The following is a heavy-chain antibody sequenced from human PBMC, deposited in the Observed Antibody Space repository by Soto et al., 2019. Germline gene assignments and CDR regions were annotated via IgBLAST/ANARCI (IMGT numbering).Heavy chain of an antibody. CDR1: GGSFSGYY. V-gene: IGHV4-34*01. CDR2: INHSGST. D-gene: IGHD1-26*01. CDR3: ARGKSKWELLFPAPFDY. Sequence: SETLSLTCAVYGGSFSGYYWSWIRQPPGKGLEWIGEINHSGSTNYNPSLKSRVTISVDTSKNQFSLKLSSVTAADTAVYYCARGKSKWELLFPAPFDYWGQGTLVTVSS. J-gene: IGHJ4*02.